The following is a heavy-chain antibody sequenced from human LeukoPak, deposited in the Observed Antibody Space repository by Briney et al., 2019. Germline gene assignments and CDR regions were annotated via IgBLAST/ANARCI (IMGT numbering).Heavy chain of an antibody. CDR3: AKHKIAWRTFDC. CDR1: GFTFNNYA. V-gene: IGHV3-30*04. CDR2: ISYDGSNK. Sequence: PGGSLRLSCAASGFTFNNYAMYWVRQAPGKGLEWVAVISYDGSNKYYADSVKGRFTISRDNAKNSLYLQMNSLRVEDTAVYYCAKHKIAWRTFDCWGQGTLVTVSS. D-gene: IGHD1/OR15-1a*01. J-gene: IGHJ4*02.